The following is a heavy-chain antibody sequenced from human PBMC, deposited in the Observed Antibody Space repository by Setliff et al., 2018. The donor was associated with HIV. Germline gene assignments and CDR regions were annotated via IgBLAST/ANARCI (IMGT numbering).Heavy chain of an antibody. CDR3: TRRRRAPGTEDLEAY. CDR2: IYPDDSEI. V-gene: IGHV5-51*01. CDR1: GYSFSTYW. Sequence: GESLKISCKGSGYSFSTYWIGWVRQMPGKGLEWMGIIYPDDSEIRYSPSFHGQVTISADKSINTAYLQWSSLEASDTAIYYCTRRRRAPGTEDLEAYWGQGTLVTVSS. J-gene: IGHJ4*02. D-gene: IGHD1-26*01.